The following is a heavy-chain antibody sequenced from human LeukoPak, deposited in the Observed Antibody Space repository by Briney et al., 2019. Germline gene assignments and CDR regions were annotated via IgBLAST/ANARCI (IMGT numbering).Heavy chain of an antibody. D-gene: IGHD3-10*01. CDR3: ARQLYTSGSYYAPIDV. J-gene: IGHJ6*03. V-gene: IGHV4-39*01. CDR1: GGSISSSTYF. CDR2: IHYTGSM. Sequence: SETLSLTCTVSGGSISSSTYFWGWIRQPPGKGLEWIASIHYTGSMYFNPSLKSRVTISIDTSNKQFSLKLTSVTAADTALYFCARQLYTSGSYYAPIDVWGKGTTVTISS.